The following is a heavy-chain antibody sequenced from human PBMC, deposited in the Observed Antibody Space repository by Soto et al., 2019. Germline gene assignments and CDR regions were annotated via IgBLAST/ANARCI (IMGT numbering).Heavy chain of an antibody. J-gene: IGHJ4*02. V-gene: IGHV4-34*01. D-gene: IGHD3-22*01. CDR3: VIERHDHYDSSFYLAY. CDR2: INHSGST. Sequence: SETLSLTCAVYGGSFSGYYWSWIRQPPGKGLEWIGEINHSGSTNYNPSLKSRVTISVDTSKNQFSLKLSSVTAADTAVYFCVIERHDHYDSSFYLAYLVQAPLVT. CDR1: GGSFSGYY.